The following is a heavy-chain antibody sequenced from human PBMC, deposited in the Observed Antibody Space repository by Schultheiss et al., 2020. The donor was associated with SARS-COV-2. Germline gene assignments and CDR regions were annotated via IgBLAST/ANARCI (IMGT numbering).Heavy chain of an antibody. CDR2: IYHSGST. CDR3: ARDHGHYGSGSYFDY. Sequence: SETLSLTCAVSGYSISSGYYWGWIRQPPGKGLEWIGSIYHSGSTYYNPSLKSRVTISVDRSKNQFSLKLSSVTAADTAVYYCARDHGHYGSGSYFDYWGQGTLVTVSS. J-gene: IGHJ4*02. CDR1: GYSISSGYY. D-gene: IGHD3-10*01. V-gene: IGHV4-38-2*02.